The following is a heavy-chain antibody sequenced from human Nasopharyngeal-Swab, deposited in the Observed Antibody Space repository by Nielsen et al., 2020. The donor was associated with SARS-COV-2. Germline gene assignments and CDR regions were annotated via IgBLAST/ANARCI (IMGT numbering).Heavy chain of an antibody. Sequence: SETLSLTCTVSGGSISSYYWSWIRQPPGKGLEWIGYIYYSGSTNYNPSLKSRVTISVDTSKNQFSLKLSSVTAADTAVYYCAREEVEGSGYYYGVDVWGQGTTITVSS. CDR3: AREEVEGSGYYYGVDV. D-gene: IGHD3-10*01. CDR2: IYYSGST. CDR1: GGSISSYY. J-gene: IGHJ6*02. V-gene: IGHV4-59*01.